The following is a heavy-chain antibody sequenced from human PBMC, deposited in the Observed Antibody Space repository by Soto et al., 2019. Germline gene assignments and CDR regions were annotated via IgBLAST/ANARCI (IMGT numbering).Heavy chain of an antibody. CDR2: INSDGSST. J-gene: IGHJ4*02. CDR1: GFTFSSYW. D-gene: IGHD3-22*01. CDR3: AREDYDSSGYPVIDY. V-gene: IGHV3-74*01. Sequence: GVLRLSCAASGFTFSSYWMHWVRQAPGKGLVWVSRINSDGSSTSYADSVKGRFTISRDNAKNTLYLQMNSLRAEDTAVYYCAREDYDSSGYPVIDYWGQGTLVTVSS.